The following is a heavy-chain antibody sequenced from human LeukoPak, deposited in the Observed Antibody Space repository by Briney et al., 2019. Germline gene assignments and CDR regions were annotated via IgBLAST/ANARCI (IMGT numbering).Heavy chain of an antibody. CDR2: IYHSGST. D-gene: IGHD2-2*01. V-gene: IGHV4-30-2*01. Sequence: SQTLSLTCTVSGGSISSGGYYWSWIRQPPGKGLEWIGYIYHSGSTYYNPSLKSRVTISVDRSKNQFSLKLSSVTAADTAVYYCARGMRCSSTSCYVLTYGMDVWGQGTTVTVSS. J-gene: IGHJ6*02. CDR1: GGSISSGGYY. CDR3: ARGMRCSSTSCYVLTYGMDV.